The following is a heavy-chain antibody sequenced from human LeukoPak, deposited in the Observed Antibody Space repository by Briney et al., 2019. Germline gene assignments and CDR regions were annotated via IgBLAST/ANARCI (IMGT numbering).Heavy chain of an antibody. Sequence: PGGSLRLSCAASGFTLSSYSMNWVRQAPGKGLEWVSSISSSSSYIYYADSVKGRFTISRDNAKNSLYLQMNSLRAEDTAVYYCARGIYSYGYRGTDYWGQGTLVTVSS. V-gene: IGHV3-21*01. J-gene: IGHJ4*02. CDR3: ARGIYSYGYRGTDY. CDR2: ISSSSSYI. D-gene: IGHD5-18*01. CDR1: GFTLSSYS.